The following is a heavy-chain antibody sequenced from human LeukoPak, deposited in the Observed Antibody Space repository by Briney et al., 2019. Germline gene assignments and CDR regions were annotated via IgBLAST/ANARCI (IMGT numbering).Heavy chain of an antibody. CDR1: DDSISSDY. V-gene: IGHV4-59*01. D-gene: IGHD3-10*01. CDR2: FSYSGIT. J-gene: IGHJ4*02. CDR3: AREKPYGSGALDH. Sequence: SETLSLTCTVSDDSISSDYWSWIRQPPGKGLEWIGYFSYSGITNYNPALQSRVTISVDTSKKQLSLKLNSVTAADTAVYYCAREKPYGSGALDHWGQGILVTVSS.